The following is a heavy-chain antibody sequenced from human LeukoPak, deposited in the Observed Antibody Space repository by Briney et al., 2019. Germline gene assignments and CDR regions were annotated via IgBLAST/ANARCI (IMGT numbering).Heavy chain of an antibody. D-gene: IGHD3-3*01. J-gene: IGHJ4*02. Sequence: ASVKVSCKASGYTFTSYGISWVRQAPGQGLEWMGWISADNGNTNYAQKLQGRVTMTTDTSTSTAYMELRSLRSDDTAVYYCAREGGDDFLSGYFDYWGQGTLVTVSS. CDR2: ISADNGNT. V-gene: IGHV1-18*01. CDR3: AREGGDDFLSGYFDY. CDR1: GYTFTSYG.